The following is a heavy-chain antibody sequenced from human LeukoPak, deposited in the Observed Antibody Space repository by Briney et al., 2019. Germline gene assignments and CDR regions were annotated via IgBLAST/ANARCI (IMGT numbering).Heavy chain of an antibody. CDR3: ARAMVRGVIYYGY. Sequence: GASVKVSCKASGYTFTSYGISWVRQAPGQGLEWMGWISASNGNTNYAQKLQGRVTMTTDTSTSTAYMELRSLTSDDTAIYYCARAMVRGVIYYGYWGQGTLVTVSS. D-gene: IGHD3-10*01. CDR2: ISASNGNT. CDR1: GYTFTSYG. V-gene: IGHV1-18*01. J-gene: IGHJ4*02.